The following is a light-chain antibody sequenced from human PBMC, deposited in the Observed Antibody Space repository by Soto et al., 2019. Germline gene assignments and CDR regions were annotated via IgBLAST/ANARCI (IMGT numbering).Light chain of an antibody. J-gene: IGKJ3*01. Sequence: DIQLTQSPSFLSASVGDRVTITCRASQGISSYLAWYQQKPGKAPKLLIYAASTLQSGVPSRFSGSGSGTEFTLTFSSLQPEEFATYYCQQLNSYPPFFGPGTKVDIK. CDR3: QQLNSYPPF. V-gene: IGKV1-9*01. CDR2: AAS. CDR1: QGISSY.